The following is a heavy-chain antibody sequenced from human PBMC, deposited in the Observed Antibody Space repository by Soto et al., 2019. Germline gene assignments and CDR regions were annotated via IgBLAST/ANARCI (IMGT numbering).Heavy chain of an antibody. D-gene: IGHD5-12*01. J-gene: IGHJ4*02. CDR1: GFTFSSYG. V-gene: IGHV3-30*18. CDR2: ISYDGSNK. Sequence: GGSLRLSCAASGFTFSSYGMHWVRQAPGKGLEWVAVISYDGSNKYYADSVKGRFTISRDNSKNTLYLQMNSLRAEDTAVYYCAKDSSRRDGYNFDYWGQGTLVTVSS. CDR3: AKDSSRRDGYNFDY.